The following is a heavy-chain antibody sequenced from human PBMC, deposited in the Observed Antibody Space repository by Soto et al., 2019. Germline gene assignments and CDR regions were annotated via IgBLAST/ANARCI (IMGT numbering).Heavy chain of an antibody. CDR1: GFTFSSYA. D-gene: IGHD3-22*01. Sequence: EVQLLESGGGLVQPGGSLRLSCAASGFTFSSYAMSWVRQAPGKGLEWVSAISGSGGSTYYADSVKGRFTISRDNSKNTLYLQMNSLRAEDTAVYYCAKGDTPQPGSSGYYYGRLYYFDYWGQGTLVTVSS. CDR2: ISGSGGST. J-gene: IGHJ4*02. CDR3: AKGDTPQPGSSGYYYGRLYYFDY. V-gene: IGHV3-23*01.